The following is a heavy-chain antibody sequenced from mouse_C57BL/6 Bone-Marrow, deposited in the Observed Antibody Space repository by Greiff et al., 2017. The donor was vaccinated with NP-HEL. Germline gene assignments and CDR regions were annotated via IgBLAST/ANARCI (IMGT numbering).Heavy chain of an antibody. Sequence: VQLQQSGAELAKPGASVKLSCKASGYTFTSYWMHWVKQRPGQGLEWIGYINPSSGYTKYNQKFKDKATLPADKSSSTADMQLSSLTYEDSAVYYCARGSFDYWGQGTTLTVSS. CDR2: INPSSGYT. CDR3: ARGSFDY. CDR1: GYTFTSYW. V-gene: IGHV1-7*01. J-gene: IGHJ2*01.